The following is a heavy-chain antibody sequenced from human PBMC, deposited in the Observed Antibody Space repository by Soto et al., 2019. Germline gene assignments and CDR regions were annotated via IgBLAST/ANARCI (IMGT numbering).Heavy chain of an antibody. D-gene: IGHD3-16*02. CDR3: AHLMITFGGVVADDAFDI. CDR1: GFSLSTKTVG. J-gene: IGHJ3*02. Sequence: QITLKESGPPLVNPTQTLTLTCTFSGFSLSTKTVGVAWIRQPPGEALEWLAVIYWDDDKRYSPSLRSRLTVTKDTSRNQVVLTMANMDPVDTATYYCAHLMITFGGVVADDAFDIWGQGTLVTVSS. CDR2: IYWDDDK. V-gene: IGHV2-5*02.